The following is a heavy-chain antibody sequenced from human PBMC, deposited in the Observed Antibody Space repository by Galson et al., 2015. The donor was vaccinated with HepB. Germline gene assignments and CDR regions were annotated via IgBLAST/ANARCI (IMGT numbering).Heavy chain of an antibody. CDR2: IDNDGTGT. V-gene: IGHV3-74*01. J-gene: IGHJ4*02. D-gene: IGHD4/OR15-4a*01. Sequence: GSLRLSCAASGFTFNNYWMHWVRPAPGKGLVWVSRIDNDGTGTDYGDSVKGRFTISRDNAKNTLYLVMSSLRADDTAVYFCARRQCIGASCYLDSWGQGTLVTVSS. CDR1: GFTFNNYW. CDR3: ARRQCIGASCYLDS.